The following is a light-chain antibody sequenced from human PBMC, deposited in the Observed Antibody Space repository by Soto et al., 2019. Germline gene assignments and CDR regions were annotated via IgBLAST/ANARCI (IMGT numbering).Light chain of an antibody. Sequence: DIVMTQSPLSLPVTPGEPASISCRSSQSLLHSNGYIYLDWYLQRPGQSPQLLIYLGSNRASGVPDRFSGSGSGTDFTLKISRVEAEDVGVYYCMQALQSPFTFGPGTKVAIK. V-gene: IGKV2-28*01. CDR2: LGS. CDR1: QSLLHSNGYIY. J-gene: IGKJ3*01. CDR3: MQALQSPFT.